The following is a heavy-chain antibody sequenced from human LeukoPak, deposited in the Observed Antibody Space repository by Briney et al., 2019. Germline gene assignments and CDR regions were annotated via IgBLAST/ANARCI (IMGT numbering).Heavy chain of an antibody. Sequence: PGGSLRLSCAASGFTFSSYEMNWVRQAPGKGLEWVSYISSSGSTIYYADSVKGRFTISRDNAKNSLYLQMNSLRAEDTAVYYCARYYGDYVDYWGQGTLVTVSS. D-gene: IGHD4-17*01. CDR1: GFTFSSYE. CDR3: ARYYGDYVDY. J-gene: IGHJ4*02. V-gene: IGHV3-48*03. CDR2: ISSSGSTI.